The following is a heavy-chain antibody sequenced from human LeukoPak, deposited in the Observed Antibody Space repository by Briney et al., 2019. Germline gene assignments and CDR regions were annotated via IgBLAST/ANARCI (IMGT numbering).Heavy chain of an antibody. J-gene: IGHJ4*02. V-gene: IGHV3-23*01. CDR1: GFTFSSYA. D-gene: IGHD3-22*01. CDR3: AKGRYDSSGPANTFDY. CDR2: ISGSGGST. Sequence: GGSLRLSCAASGFTFSSYAMSWVRQAPGKGLEWVSGISGSGGSTYYADSVKGQFTISRDNSKNTLYLQMNNLRAEDTALYYCAKGRYDSSGPANTFDYWGQGTLVTVSS.